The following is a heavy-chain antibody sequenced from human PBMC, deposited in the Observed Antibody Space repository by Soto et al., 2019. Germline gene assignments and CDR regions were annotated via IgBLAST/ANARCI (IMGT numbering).Heavy chain of an antibody. CDR3: TTDSGVPAANWFDP. Sequence: GGSLRLSCAASGFTFSNAWMSWVRQAPGKGLEWVGRIKSKTDGGTTDYAAPVKGRFTISRDDSKNTLYLQMNSLKTEDTAVYYCTTDSGVPAANWFDPWGQGTLVTVSS. CDR2: IKSKTDGGTT. D-gene: IGHD2-2*01. CDR1: GFTFSNAW. V-gene: IGHV3-15*01. J-gene: IGHJ5*02.